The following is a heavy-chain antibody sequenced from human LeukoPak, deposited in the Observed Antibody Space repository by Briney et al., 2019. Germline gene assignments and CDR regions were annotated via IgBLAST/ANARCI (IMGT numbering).Heavy chain of an antibody. CDR3: ARDDAIGGGYLDS. Sequence: GGSLRLSCAASGFPFTSYGMSWVRQAPGKGLEWVSLISGGGGSTYYADSVKGRFTISRDNSENTLYLQVNRLTAEDTAVYYCARDDAIGGGYLDSWGRGTLVTVSS. J-gene: IGHJ4*02. V-gene: IGHV3-23*01. CDR1: GFPFTSYG. CDR2: ISGGGGST. D-gene: IGHD2/OR15-2a*01.